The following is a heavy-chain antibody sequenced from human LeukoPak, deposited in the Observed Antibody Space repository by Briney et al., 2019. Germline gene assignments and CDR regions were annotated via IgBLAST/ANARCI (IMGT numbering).Heavy chain of an antibody. D-gene: IGHD3-10*01. Sequence: GESLKISCKGSGYLFSTYWIAWVRQMPGKGLEWMGIFYPGDSDTRYSPSFQGQVTISADISINTAYLQWTSLKASDTAMYYCARSGTRGFDYWGQGTLVTVSP. CDR2: FYPGDSDT. V-gene: IGHV5-51*01. J-gene: IGHJ4*02. CDR3: ARSGTRGFDY. CDR1: GYLFSTYW.